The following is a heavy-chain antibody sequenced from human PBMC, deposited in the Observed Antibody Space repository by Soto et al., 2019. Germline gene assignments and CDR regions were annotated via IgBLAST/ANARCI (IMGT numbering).Heavy chain of an antibody. CDR1: GGSISHYY. CDR2: AYYSGST. D-gene: IGHD2-8*01. J-gene: IGHJ5*02. CDR3: ARDRSTYGGGGTGEVKENWFDP. Sequence: SETLSLTCTVSGGSISHYYWSWIRQSPGKGLEWIGYAYYSGSTDYNPSLKSRVTMSVDTSKNQVSLKLNSVTTADTAVYYCARDRSTYGGGGTGEVKENWFDPWGPGTLVTAPQ. V-gene: IGHV4-59*01.